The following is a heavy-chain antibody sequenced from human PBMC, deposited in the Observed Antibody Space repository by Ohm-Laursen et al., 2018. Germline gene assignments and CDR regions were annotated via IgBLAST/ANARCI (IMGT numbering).Heavy chain of an antibody. CDR2: INHSETT. Sequence: SDTLSLTCAVYGGSFSGNYWSWIRQPPGKGLELIGEINHSETTNYNPSLKSRVTISIDTSKNQFSLKLSSVTAADTAVYYCARLPYSSGWNFDYWGQGTLVTVSS. J-gene: IGHJ4*02. CDR1: GGSFSGNY. CDR3: ARLPYSSGWNFDY. V-gene: IGHV4-34*01. D-gene: IGHD6-19*01.